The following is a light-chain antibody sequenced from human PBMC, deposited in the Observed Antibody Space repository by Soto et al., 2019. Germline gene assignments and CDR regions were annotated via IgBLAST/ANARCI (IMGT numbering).Light chain of an antibody. CDR3: MQRIEFPLT. J-gene: IGKJ4*01. CDR1: QSLLDSDDGNTY. V-gene: IGKV2-40*01. CDR2: TVS. Sequence: DIVMTQTPLSLPVTPGEPASFSCRSSQSLLDSDDGNTYLDWYLQKPGQSPQLLIYTVSYRASGVPDRFSGSGSGTDFTLKISRVEAEDVGVYYCMQRIEFPLTFGGGTKVEIK.